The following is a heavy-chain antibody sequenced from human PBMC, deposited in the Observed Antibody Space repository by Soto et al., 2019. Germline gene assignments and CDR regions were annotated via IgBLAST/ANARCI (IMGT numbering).Heavy chain of an antibody. CDR2: IYYSGST. Sequence: SETLSLTCTVSGGSVSSGSYYWSWIRQPPGKGLEWIGYIYYSGSTNYNPSLKSRVTISVDTSKNQFSLKLSSVTAADTAVYYCASGVSKTTGGPHFDYLCQRTLVTVSS. D-gene: IGHD4-17*01. CDR1: GGSVSSGSYY. CDR3: ASGVSKTTGGPHFDY. J-gene: IGHJ4*02. V-gene: IGHV4-61*01.